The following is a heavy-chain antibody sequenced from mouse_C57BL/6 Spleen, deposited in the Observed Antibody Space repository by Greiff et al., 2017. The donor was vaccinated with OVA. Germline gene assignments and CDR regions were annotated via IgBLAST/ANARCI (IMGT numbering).Heavy chain of an antibody. CDR1: GYSSTGYY. V-gene: IGHV1-42*01. J-gene: IGHJ4*01. Sequence: EVQLQQSGPELVKPGASVKISCKASGYSSTGYYMNWVKQSPEKSLEWIGEINPSTGGTTYNQKFKAKATLTVDKSSSTAYMQLKSLTSEDSAVYYCARSNYYGSRYAMDYWGQGTSVTVSS. CDR3: ARSNYYGSRYAMDY. D-gene: IGHD1-1*01. CDR2: INPSTGGT.